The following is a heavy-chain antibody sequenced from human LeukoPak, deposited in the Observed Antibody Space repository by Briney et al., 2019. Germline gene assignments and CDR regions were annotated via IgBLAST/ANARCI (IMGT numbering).Heavy chain of an antibody. CDR1: GFTFSNYG. CDR2: IWSDGSIK. J-gene: IGHJ1*01. Sequence: GTSLRLSCAASGFTFSNYGMHWVRQAPGKVQEMVAVIWSDGSIKYYADSVKGRFTISRDNSRNTLYLQMNSLRAEDTAVYYCARGPIAVAGTPSIYQHWGQGTLVTVSS. V-gene: IGHV3-33*01. CDR3: ARGPIAVAGTPSIYQH. D-gene: IGHD6-19*01.